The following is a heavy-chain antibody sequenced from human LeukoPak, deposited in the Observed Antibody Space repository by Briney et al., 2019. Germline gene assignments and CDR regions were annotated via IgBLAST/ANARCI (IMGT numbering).Heavy chain of an antibody. D-gene: IGHD5-12*01. J-gene: IGHJ4*02. Sequence: GGSLRLSCAASGFTFSSYSMNWVRQAPGKGLEWVSAISGSGDITKNADSVKGRFTISRDNTKNTLYLQMNSLRAEDTAVYYCAKGRAVATTGPGLAFDFWGQGTLVTVSS. CDR2: ISGSGDIT. CDR1: GFTFSSYS. V-gene: IGHV3-23*01. CDR3: AKGRAVATTGPGLAFDF.